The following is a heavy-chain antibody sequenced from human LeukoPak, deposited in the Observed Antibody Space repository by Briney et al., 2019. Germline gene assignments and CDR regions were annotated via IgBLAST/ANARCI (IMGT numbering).Heavy chain of an antibody. CDR2: IIPIFGTA. D-gene: IGHD6-13*01. CDR3: ARALGHTPAAGMAADYYYMDV. J-gene: IGHJ6*03. Sequence: GASVKVSCKASGGTFSSYAISWVRQAPGQGLEWMGGIIPIFGTANYAQKFQGRVTITADESTSTAYMELSSLRSEDTAVYYCARALGHTPAAGMAADYYYMDVWGKGTTVTVSS. CDR1: GGTFSSYA. V-gene: IGHV1-69*01.